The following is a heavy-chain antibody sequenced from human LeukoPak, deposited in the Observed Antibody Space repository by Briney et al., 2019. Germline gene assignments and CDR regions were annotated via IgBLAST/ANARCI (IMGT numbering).Heavy chain of an antibody. CDR3: SLGELPDLGYYYYGMDV. Sequence: SVKVSCKASGGTFSSYAISWVRQAPGQGLEWMGGIIPIFGTANYAQKFQGRVTITADESTSTAYMELSSLRSEDTAVYYCSLGELPDLGYYYYGMDVRGKGTTVTVSS. J-gene: IGHJ6*04. CDR2: IIPIFGTA. D-gene: IGHD3-16*01. CDR1: GGTFSSYA. V-gene: IGHV1-69*01.